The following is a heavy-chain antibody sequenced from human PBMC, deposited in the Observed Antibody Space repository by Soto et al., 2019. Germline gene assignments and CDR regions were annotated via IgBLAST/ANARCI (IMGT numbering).Heavy chain of an antibody. J-gene: IGHJ4*02. CDR1: RFRFSSYA. CDR2: ISYDGSNK. V-gene: IGHV3-30-3*01. Sequence: SMRLSRAACRFRFSSYAMPVAHKTPGKGLEWVAVISYDGSNKYYADSVKGRFTISRDNSKNTLYLQMNSLRAEDTAVYYCARDLLGSAVAGLIDYWGQGTLVT. D-gene: IGHD6-19*01. CDR3: ARDLLGSAVAGLIDY.